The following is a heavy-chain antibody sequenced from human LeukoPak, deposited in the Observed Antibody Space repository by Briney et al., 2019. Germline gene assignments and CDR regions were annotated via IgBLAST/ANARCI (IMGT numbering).Heavy chain of an antibody. J-gene: IGHJ4*02. Sequence: GALRLSCAASGFPFSGSPILWVRQASRKGLEWVGRIRSKADNYATAYAASVQGRCTISRDDSKSTAYLQLNSLKTEDTAVYYCTQSNYWGQGALVTVSS. CDR1: GFPFSGSP. CDR3: TQSNY. CDR2: IRSKADNYAT. V-gene: IGHV3-73*01.